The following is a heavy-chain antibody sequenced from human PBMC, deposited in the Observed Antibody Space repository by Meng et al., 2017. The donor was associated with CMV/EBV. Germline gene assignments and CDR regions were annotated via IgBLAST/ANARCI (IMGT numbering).Heavy chain of an antibody. CDR1: FTFSSYG. J-gene: IGHJ5*02. CDR2: IWYDGSNK. D-gene: IGHD5-18*01. CDR3: ARGAHVDTAMVRYWFDP. V-gene: IGHV3-33*01. Sequence: FTFSSYGMHWVRQAPGKGLEWVAVIWYDGSNKYYADSVKGRFTISRDNSKNTLYLQMNSLRAEDTAVYYCARGAHVDTAMVRYWFDPWGQGTLVTVPQ.